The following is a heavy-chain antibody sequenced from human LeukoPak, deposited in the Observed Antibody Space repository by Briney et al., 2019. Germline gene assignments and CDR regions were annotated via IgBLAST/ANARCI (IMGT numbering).Heavy chain of an antibody. Sequence: GASVKVSCKAAGYTFTGYYMHWVRRAPGHGLEGMGWINPNSGGTNYAQKFQGRVTMTRDTSISTAYLHWNRLKASDTATFYCARPVGGADNPYYFDYWGQGTLVTVSS. CDR1: GYTFTGYY. D-gene: IGHD3-16*01. CDR2: INPNSGGT. J-gene: IGHJ4*02. V-gene: IGHV1-2*02. CDR3: ARPVGGADNPYYFDY.